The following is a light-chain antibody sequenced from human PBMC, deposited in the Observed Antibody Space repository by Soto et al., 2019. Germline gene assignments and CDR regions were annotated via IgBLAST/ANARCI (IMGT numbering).Light chain of an antibody. CDR3: QQYGRSPLT. V-gene: IGKV3-20*01. CDR2: GAS. Sequence: EIVLTQSPGTLSLSPGERATLSCRASQTVTSSYLAWYQQKPGQAPRLLIYGASSRAAGIPDRFSGSGSGTDFTLTISRLEPEDFAVYHCQQYGRSPLTSGGGTKVEIK. CDR1: QTVTSSY. J-gene: IGKJ4*01.